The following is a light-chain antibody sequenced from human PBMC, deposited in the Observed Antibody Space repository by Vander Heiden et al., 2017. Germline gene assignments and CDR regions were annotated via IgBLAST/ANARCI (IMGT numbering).Light chain of an antibody. Sequence: IVMTQTPLSLSVTHGQPASISCKSSQSLLHTDGKTYLYWYLQKPGQPPQLLIYEASNRFSGVLDRFSGSGSGTDFTLKISRLEAEDVGIYHCRQSVQFPLTFGRGTRVEIK. CDR2: EAS. J-gene: IGKJ4*02. V-gene: IGKV2D-29*01. CDR1: QSLLHTDGKTY. CDR3: RQSVQFPLT.